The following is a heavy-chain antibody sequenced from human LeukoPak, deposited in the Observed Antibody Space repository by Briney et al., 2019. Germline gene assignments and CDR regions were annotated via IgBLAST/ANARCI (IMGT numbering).Heavy chain of an antibody. CDR2: IREERGQE. CDR3: ASLDTAKQPLANH. J-gene: IGHJ5*02. D-gene: IGHD5-18*01. V-gene: IGHV3-7*03. Sequence: GGSLRLSCVASGLTVSNHWMSWVRQAPGKGLEWVANIREERGQEYYVDSVKGRFTISKNSAKNSLYLQMNTLRVEDTAMNYCASLDTAKQPLANHWGQGTLVTVSS. CDR1: GLTVSNHW.